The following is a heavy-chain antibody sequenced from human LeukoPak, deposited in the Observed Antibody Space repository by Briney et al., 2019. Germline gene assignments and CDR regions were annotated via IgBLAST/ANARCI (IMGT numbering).Heavy chain of an antibody. V-gene: IGHV3-7*01. J-gene: IGHJ3*02. D-gene: IGHD1-26*01. CDR2: IKRDGSEK. CDR1: RGTFSSYW. Sequence: GETLSLTCAVSRGTFSSYWFSWVRQPPGKGLEWVGNIKRDGSEKYYADSAKGRFTLSRDNAENFLYLQMNSLRADDTDIYYCAREEWGRHGAFAFDIWGQGTVVTVSS. CDR3: AREEWGRHGAFAFDI.